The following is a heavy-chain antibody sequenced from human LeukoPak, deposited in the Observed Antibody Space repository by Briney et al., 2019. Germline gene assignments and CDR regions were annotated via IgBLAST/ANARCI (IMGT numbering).Heavy chain of an antibody. J-gene: IGHJ5*02. D-gene: IGHD6-13*01. CDR3: ARQSAAGTNNWFDA. V-gene: IGHV4-39*01. Sequence: PSETLSLTCSVPGGSIRSGRHHWAWARQPPGNGLEFIGSLDESGRPYYNAPLKSRVTISEDSSGKQFSLNLSSVTAADTAVYYCARQSAAGTNNWFDAWGQGTLVTVSS. CDR1: GGSIRSGRHH. CDR2: LDESGRP.